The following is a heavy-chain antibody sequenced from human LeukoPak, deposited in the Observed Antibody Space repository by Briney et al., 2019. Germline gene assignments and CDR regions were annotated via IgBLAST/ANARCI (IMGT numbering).Heavy chain of an antibody. Sequence: ASAKVSCKASGYTFTSYDISWVRQATGQGLEWMGWMNPNSGNTGYAQKFQGRVTMTRNTSISTAYMELSSLRSEDTAVYYCARDSSGYYWGYYGMDVWGQGTTVTVSS. J-gene: IGHJ6*02. V-gene: IGHV1-8*01. D-gene: IGHD3-22*01. CDR2: MNPNSGNT. CDR3: ARDSSGYYWGYYGMDV. CDR1: GYTFTSYD.